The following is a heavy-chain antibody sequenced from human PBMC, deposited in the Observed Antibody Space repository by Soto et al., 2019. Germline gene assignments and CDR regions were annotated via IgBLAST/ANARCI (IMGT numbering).Heavy chain of an antibody. CDR3: ARGPFRPSAIDV. Sequence: SVKVSCKTSGDNFKKNVFTCVLQAPGQGLEWMGGTIPALGKTHYIEKFQGRVTITVDDATRTVYMEVRDLTSEDTAIYYCARGPFRPSAIDVWGQGTTVTVSS. V-gene: IGHV1-69*10. J-gene: IGHJ6*02. CDR1: GDNFKKNV. D-gene: IGHD3-10*01. CDR2: TIPALGKT.